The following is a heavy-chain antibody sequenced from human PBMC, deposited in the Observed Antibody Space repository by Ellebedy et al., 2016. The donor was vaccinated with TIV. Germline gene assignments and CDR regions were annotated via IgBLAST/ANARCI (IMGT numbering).Heavy chain of an antibody. Sequence: AASVKVSCKASGYTFTSYDINWVRQATGQGLEWMGWMNPNSGNTGYAQKFQGRVTITRNTSISTAYMELSSLRSEDTAVYYCARGSSRDYYDSSGYPDFDYWGQGTLVTVSS. CDR3: ARGSSRDYYDSSGYPDFDY. V-gene: IGHV1-8*03. J-gene: IGHJ4*02. D-gene: IGHD3-22*01. CDR2: MNPNSGNT. CDR1: GYTFTSYD.